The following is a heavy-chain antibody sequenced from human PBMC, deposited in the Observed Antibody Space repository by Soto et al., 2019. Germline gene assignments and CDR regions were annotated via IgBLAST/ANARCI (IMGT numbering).Heavy chain of an antibody. J-gene: IGHJ3*02. Sequence: QITLKESGPTLVKPTQTLTLTCTFSGFSLNTSGVGVGWVRQPPGRALEWLAVIYWTDDKCYSPSLKSRLSITKDTSKNQVVLTMTNMDPMDTAIFFCVHKLPVTTSAFDIWGQGTMVTVSS. CDR2: IYWTDDK. CDR3: VHKLPVTTSAFDI. V-gene: IGHV2-5*01. D-gene: IGHD4-17*01. CDR1: GFSLNTSGVG.